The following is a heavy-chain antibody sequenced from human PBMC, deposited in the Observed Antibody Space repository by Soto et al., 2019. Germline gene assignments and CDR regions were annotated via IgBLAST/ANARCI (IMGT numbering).Heavy chain of an antibody. V-gene: IGHV4-59*01. CDR1: GDSISSLY. CDR2: IYYSGSI. J-gene: IGHJ5*02. Sequence: SETLSLTCTVSGDSISSLYWSWIRQPPGKGLEWIGYIYYSGSINYNPSLKSRVTISVDPSKNQFSLRLSSVTAADTAVYYYERGGQSAWFDPWGQGTLVTVSS. D-gene: IGHD5-12*01. CDR3: ERGGQSAWFDP.